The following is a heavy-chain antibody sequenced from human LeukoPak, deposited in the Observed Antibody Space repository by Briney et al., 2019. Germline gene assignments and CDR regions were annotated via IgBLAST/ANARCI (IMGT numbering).Heavy chain of an antibody. V-gene: IGHV3-33*01. CDR1: GFTFSSYG. CDR2: IWSDGSYK. D-gene: IGHD5-24*01. Sequence: GGSLRLSCAASGFTFSSYGFHWVRQAPGKGLEWVAVIWSDGSYKYYADSVKGGFTISRDDSKNTLYLQMNSLRAEDTAVYYCARDFSLQLFDYWGQGTLVTVFS. CDR3: ARDFSLQLFDY. J-gene: IGHJ4*02.